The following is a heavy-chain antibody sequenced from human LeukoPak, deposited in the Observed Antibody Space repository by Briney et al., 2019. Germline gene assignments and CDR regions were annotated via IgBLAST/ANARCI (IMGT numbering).Heavy chain of an antibody. Sequence: PGGSLRLSCAASGFTFRTYWMGWVRQAPGKGLEWGADIKGDESEKYYVDSVKGRFTISRDNAKNSLYLQMNSLRPEDKAVYYCVRRGGGVFDCWGQGTLVTVSS. CDR1: GFTFRTYW. V-gene: IGHV3-7*05. CDR2: IKGDESEK. J-gene: IGHJ4*02. CDR3: VRRGGGVFDC. D-gene: IGHD3-16*01.